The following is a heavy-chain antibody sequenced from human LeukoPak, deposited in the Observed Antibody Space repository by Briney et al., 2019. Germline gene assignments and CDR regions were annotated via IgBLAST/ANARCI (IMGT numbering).Heavy chain of an antibody. D-gene: IGHD1-7*01. CDR3: ATGQLELLTFDY. Sequence: SVKVSCKASGGTFSSYAISWVRQAPGQGLEWMGGIIPIFGTANYAQKFQGRVTITTDESTSTAYMELSSLRSGDTAVYYCATGQLELLTFDYWGQGTLVTVSS. V-gene: IGHV1-69*05. CDR2: IIPIFGTA. CDR1: GGTFSSYA. J-gene: IGHJ4*02.